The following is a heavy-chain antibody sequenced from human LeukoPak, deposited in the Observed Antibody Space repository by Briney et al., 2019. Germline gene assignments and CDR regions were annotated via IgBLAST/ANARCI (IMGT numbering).Heavy chain of an antibody. V-gene: IGHV1-69*04. J-gene: IGHJ4*02. D-gene: IGHD5-18*01. CDR2: IIPILGIA. CDR1: GGTFSSYA. CDR3: ARGRYSYGGVRYYFDY. Sequence: WASVKVSCKASGGTFSSYAISWVRQAPGQGLEWMGRIIPILGIANYAQKFQGRVTITADKSTSTAYMELSSLRSEDTAVYYCARGRYSYGGVRYYFDYWGQGTLVTVS.